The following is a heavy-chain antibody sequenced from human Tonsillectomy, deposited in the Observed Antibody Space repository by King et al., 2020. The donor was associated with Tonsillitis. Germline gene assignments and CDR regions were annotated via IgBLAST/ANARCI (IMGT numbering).Heavy chain of an antibody. CDR2: MSYDGSNK. V-gene: IGHV3-30*04. CDR3: ARERGPTIAAAGCVDD. J-gene: IGHJ4*02. D-gene: IGHD6-13*01. Sequence: VQLVESGGGVVQPGRSLRVSCAASGFTFSSYAMHWVRQAPGKGLEWVAIMSYDGSNKYYGDSVKGRFTISRDNSKNTLYLEMSSLRGEDTAVYYCARERGPTIAAAGCVDDWGQGTLVTVSA. CDR1: GFTFSSYA.